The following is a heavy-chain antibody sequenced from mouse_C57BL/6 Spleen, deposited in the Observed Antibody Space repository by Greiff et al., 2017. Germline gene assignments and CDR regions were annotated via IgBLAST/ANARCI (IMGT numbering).Heavy chain of an antibody. CDR3: ARNYGSSYRAMDY. J-gene: IGHJ4*01. Sequence: VQLQQPGAELVKPGASVKLSCKASGYTFTSYWMHWVKQRPGRGLEWIGRIDPNSGGTKYNEKFKSKGTLTVDKPSCTAYMQLSSLTSEDSAVYYCARNYGSSYRAMDYWGQGTSVTVSS. V-gene: IGHV1-72*01. CDR2: IDPNSGGT. D-gene: IGHD1-1*01. CDR1: GYTFTSYW.